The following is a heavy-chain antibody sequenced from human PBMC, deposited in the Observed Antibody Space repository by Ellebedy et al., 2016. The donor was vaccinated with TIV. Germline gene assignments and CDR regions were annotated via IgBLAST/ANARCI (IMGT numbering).Heavy chain of an antibody. J-gene: IGHJ5*02. V-gene: IGHV3-48*03. D-gene: IGHD3-22*01. Sequence: PGGSLRLSCAASGFTFSSYEMNWVRQAPGKGLEWVSYISSSGSTIYYADSVKGRFTISRDNAKNSLYLKMNSLRAEDTAVYYCARDIHYYDSSGYYFWFDPWGQGTLVTVSS. CDR1: GFTFSSYE. CDR2: ISSSGSTI. CDR3: ARDIHYYDSSGYYFWFDP.